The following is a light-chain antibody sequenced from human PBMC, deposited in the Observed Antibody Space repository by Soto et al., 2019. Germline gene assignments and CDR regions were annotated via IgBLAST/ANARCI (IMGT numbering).Light chain of an antibody. CDR1: SSNIGSHI. J-gene: IGLJ2*01. Sequence: QSVLTQPPSASGTPGQRVTIPCSGSSSNIGSHIVNWYQQLPGTAPKLLVYSSNQRPSGVPDRFSGSKSGTSASLAISGLQSEDEADYYCAAWDGSLNGVVFGGGTQLTVL. CDR2: SSN. CDR3: AAWDGSLNGVV. V-gene: IGLV1-44*01.